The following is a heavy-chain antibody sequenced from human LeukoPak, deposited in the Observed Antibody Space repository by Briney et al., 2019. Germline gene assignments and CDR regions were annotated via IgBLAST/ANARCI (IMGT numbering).Heavy chain of an antibody. CDR3: AKAPGSYYNVGMDY. Sequence: PGGSLRLSCAASGFTFNSYGMNWVRQAPGKGLEWVSGIGASAGSTYYADSVKGRVTISRDNSKNTLYLQMHSLRAEDTAVYYCAKAPGSYYNVGMDYWGQGTLVTVSS. CDR1: GFTFNSYG. D-gene: IGHD3-10*01. CDR2: IGASAGST. J-gene: IGHJ4*02. V-gene: IGHV3-23*01.